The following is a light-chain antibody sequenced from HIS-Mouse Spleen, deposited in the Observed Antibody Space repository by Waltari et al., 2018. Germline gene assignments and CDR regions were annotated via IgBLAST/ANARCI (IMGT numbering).Light chain of an antibody. J-gene: IGKJ4*01. CDR3: QQYGSSSALT. CDR2: GAS. Sequence: EIVLTQSPGTLSLSPGERATLSCRASQSVSSSYLAWYQQKPGQAPRLLIYGASSRGTGIPDRFSGSGSGTDFTLTISRLEPEDFAVYYCQQYGSSSALTFGGGTKVEIK. CDR1: QSVSSSY. V-gene: IGKV3-20*01.